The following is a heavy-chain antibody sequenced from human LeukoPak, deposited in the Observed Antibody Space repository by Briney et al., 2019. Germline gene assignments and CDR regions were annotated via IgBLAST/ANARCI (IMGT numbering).Heavy chain of an antibody. Sequence: PGGSLRLSCAASGFTFSTYDMHWVRQAPGKGLEWVSGIGKAGDTYYLGSVKGRFTISRENAKNSLYLQMNSLRAGDTAVYYCARDRGTTSIDHWGQGTLVTVSS. CDR1: GFTFSTYD. J-gene: IGHJ4*02. CDR3: ARDRGTTSIDH. V-gene: IGHV3-13*04. CDR2: IGKAGDT. D-gene: IGHD1-1*01.